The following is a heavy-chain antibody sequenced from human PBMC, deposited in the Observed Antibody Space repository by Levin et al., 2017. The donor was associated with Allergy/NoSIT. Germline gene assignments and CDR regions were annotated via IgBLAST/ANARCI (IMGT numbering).Heavy chain of an antibody. Sequence: GESLKISCAASGFTFSNSAMAWVRQAPGKGLEWVSSISSSGGHTYYADSVQGRFTSSRDNSKNTLFLQMNSLRDEDTAIDYCAKYGVRDVPAVADPVDYWGQGTLVTVSS. V-gene: IGHV3-23*01. CDR2: ISSSGGHT. J-gene: IGHJ4*02. D-gene: IGHD6-19*01. CDR3: AKYGVRDVPAVADPVDY. CDR1: GFTFSNSA.